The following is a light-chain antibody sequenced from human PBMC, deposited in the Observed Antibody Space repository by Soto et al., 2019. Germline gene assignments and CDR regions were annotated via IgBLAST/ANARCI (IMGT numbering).Light chain of an antibody. CDR1: QSVDSY. Sequence: DIVLTQSPATLSLSPGERAILSCRASQSVDSYLAWYQQKVGRAPRLLIYDASNRATGIPARFSGSGSGTDFTLTISRLEPEDFAVYYCQHRSNWPPTFGQGTKVDIK. CDR2: DAS. V-gene: IGKV3-11*01. J-gene: IGKJ1*01. CDR3: QHRSNWPPT.